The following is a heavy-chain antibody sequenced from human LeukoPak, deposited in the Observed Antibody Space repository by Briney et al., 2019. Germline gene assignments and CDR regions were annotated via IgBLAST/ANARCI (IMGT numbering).Heavy chain of an antibody. CDR3: APYYYNSRAFGY. J-gene: IGHJ4*02. Sequence: GGSLRLSCAASGFIFSSYWMSWVRQAPGKGLEWVANIKEDGSEKYYVDSVKGRFTISRDNAKISLYLQMNSLRAEDTAVYYCAPYYYNSRAFGYWGQGTLVTVSS. D-gene: IGHD3-22*01. CDR2: IKEDGSEK. CDR1: GFIFSSYW. V-gene: IGHV3-7*01.